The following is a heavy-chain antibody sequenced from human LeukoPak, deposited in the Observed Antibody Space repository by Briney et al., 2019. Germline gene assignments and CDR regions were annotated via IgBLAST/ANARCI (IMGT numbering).Heavy chain of an antibody. V-gene: IGHV4-34*01. Sequence: SETLSLTCAVYGGSFSGYYWSWIRQPPGKGLEWIGEINHSESTNYNPSLKSRVTISVDTSKNQFSLKLSSVTAADTAVYYCARSLGSYGRYYYYYYGMDVWGQGTTVTVSS. CDR1: GGSFSGYY. D-gene: IGHD1-26*01. J-gene: IGHJ6*02. CDR2: INHSEST. CDR3: ARSLGSYGRYYYYYYGMDV.